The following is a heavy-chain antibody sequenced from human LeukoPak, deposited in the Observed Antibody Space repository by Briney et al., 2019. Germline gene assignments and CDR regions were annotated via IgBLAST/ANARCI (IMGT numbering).Heavy chain of an antibody. D-gene: IGHD1-26*01. Sequence: ASVKVSCKASGYTFTGYYMHWVRQAPGQGLEWMGWINPNSGGTNYAQKFQGRVTMTRDTSISTAYMELSRLRSDDTAVYYCARGRKTSGSRYYFDYWGQGTLVTVSS. V-gene: IGHV1-2*02. CDR3: ARGRKTSGSRYYFDY. J-gene: IGHJ4*02. CDR2: INPNSGGT. CDR1: GYTFTGYY.